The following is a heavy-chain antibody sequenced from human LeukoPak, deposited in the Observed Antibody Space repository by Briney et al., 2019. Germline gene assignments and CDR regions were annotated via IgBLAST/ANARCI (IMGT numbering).Heavy chain of an antibody. CDR2: IYYSGST. J-gene: IGHJ4*02. CDR3: ARRQQYYDVWSGYYRYFDY. V-gene: IGHV4-59*07. D-gene: IGHD3-3*01. Sequence: SDTLSLTCTLSGRSISSHYWSCIRQPPRKGLEWIGYIYYSGSTNYNPSLKSRVTIPVDTSKNQFSLKLSSVTAADTAVYYCARRQQYYDVWSGYYRYFDYWGQGNLVTVSS. CDR1: GRSISSHY.